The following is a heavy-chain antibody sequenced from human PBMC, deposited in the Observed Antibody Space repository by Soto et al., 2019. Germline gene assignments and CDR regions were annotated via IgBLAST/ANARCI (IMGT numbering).Heavy chain of an antibody. Sequence: TSETLSLTCAVYGGSFSGYYWSWIRQPPGKGLEWIGEINHSGSTNYNPSLKSRVTISVDTSKNQFSLKLSSVTAADTAVYYCAASCVGCRGFNYYGMDVWGQGTTVTVSS. CDR1: GGSFSGYY. CDR3: AASCVGCRGFNYYGMDV. J-gene: IGHJ6*02. CDR2: INHSGST. D-gene: IGHD5-12*01. V-gene: IGHV4-34*01.